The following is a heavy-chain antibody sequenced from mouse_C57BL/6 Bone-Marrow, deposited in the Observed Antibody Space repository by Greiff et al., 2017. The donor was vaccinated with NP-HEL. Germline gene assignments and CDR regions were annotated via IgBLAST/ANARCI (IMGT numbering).Heavy chain of an antibody. D-gene: IGHD2-1*01. CDR2: ISSGSSTI. CDR1: GFTFSDYG. V-gene: IGHV5-17*01. J-gene: IGHJ2*01. CDR3: ARNYGNYLVYFDY. Sequence: EVKVVESGGGLVKPGGSLKLSCAASGFTFSDYGMHWVRQAPEKGLEWVAYISSGSSTIYYADTVKGRFTISRDNAKNTLFLQMTSLRSEETAMYYCARNYGNYLVYFDYWGQGTTLTVSS.